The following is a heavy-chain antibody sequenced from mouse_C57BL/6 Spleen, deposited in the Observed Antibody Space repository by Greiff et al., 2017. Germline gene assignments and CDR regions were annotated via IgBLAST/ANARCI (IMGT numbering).Heavy chain of an antibody. CDR1: GFTFSSYA. J-gene: IGHJ4*01. CDR2: ISDGGSYT. CDR3: ARERGY. V-gene: IGHV5-4*01. Sequence: EVNVVESGGGLVKPGGSLKLSCAASGFTFSSYAMSWVRQTPEKRLEWVATISDGGSYTYYPDNVKGRFTISRDNAKNNLYLQMSHLKSEDTAMYYCARERGYWGQGTSVTVSS.